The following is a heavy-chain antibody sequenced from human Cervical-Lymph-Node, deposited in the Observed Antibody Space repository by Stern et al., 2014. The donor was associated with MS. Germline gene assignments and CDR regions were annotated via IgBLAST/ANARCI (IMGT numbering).Heavy chain of an antibody. J-gene: IGHJ5*02. D-gene: IGHD2-21*02. Sequence: VQLVESGPGLVKPSETLSLTCTVSGGSISGYYWSWIRPPAGNGMEWIGRIYGSGRTNYNPSLQSRVTMSLDTSKNQFSLKLNSVTAADTAVYFCARGPVYCGGDCSPTYNWFDPWGQGTLVTVSS. CDR1: GGSISGYY. CDR3: ARGPVYCGGDCSPTYNWFDP. V-gene: IGHV4-4*07. CDR2: IYGSGRT.